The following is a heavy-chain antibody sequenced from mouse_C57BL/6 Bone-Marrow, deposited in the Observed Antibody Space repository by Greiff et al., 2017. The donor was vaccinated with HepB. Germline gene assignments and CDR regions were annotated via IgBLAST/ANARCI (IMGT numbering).Heavy chain of an antibody. CDR2: INPRNGGT. J-gene: IGHJ4*01. V-gene: IGHV1-53*01. D-gene: IGHD2-3*01. Sequence: QVQLQQPGTELVKPGASVKLSCKASGYTFTSYWIHWVKQRPGQGLEWIGNINPRNGGTDFSEKSKSKATLTVDKSSSTAYMQLSSLSSEESAAYYCARGWLPYAMDYWGQGTSVTVSA. CDR3: ARGWLPYAMDY. CDR1: GYTFTSYW.